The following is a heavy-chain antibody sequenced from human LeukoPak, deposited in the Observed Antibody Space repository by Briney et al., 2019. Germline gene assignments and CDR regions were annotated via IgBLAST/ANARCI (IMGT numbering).Heavy chain of an antibody. CDR1: GFTFSSYA. Sequence: GRSLRLSCAASGFTFSSYAMSWVRQAPGKGLEWVSAISGSGGSTYYADSVKGRFTISRDNSKNTLYLQMNSLRAEDTAVYYCAKDNDYVWGSYRQGWYFDLWGRGTLVTVSS. V-gene: IGHV3-23*01. J-gene: IGHJ2*01. D-gene: IGHD3-16*02. CDR2: ISGSGGST. CDR3: AKDNDYVWGSYRQGWYFDL.